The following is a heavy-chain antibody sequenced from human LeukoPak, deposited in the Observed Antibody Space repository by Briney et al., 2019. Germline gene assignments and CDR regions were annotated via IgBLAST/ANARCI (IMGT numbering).Heavy chain of an antibody. J-gene: IGHJ6*03. CDR2: IYHSGST. CDR3: ARGPSITMVRGGQWYYYMDV. D-gene: IGHD3-10*01. CDR1: GYSISSGYY. Sequence: SETLSLTCTVSGYSISSGYYWGWIRQPPGKGLEWIGSIYHSGSTYYNPSLKSRVTISVDTSKNQFSLKLSSVTAEDTAVYYCARGPSITMVRGGQWYYYMDVWGKGTTVTISS. V-gene: IGHV4-38-2*02.